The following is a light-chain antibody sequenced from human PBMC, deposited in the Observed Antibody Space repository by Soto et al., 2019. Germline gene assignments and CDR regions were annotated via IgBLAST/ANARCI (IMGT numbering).Light chain of an antibody. CDR1: SSDVGGYNY. V-gene: IGLV2-14*01. Sequence: QSALTQPASVSGSPGQSITISCTGTSSDVGGYNYVSWYQQYPGKAPKLMLYEVSNRPSGVSHRFSGSKSGNTAYLTISGLHAEDEADYYCSSYTSSSTLFGGGTKLTVL. J-gene: IGLJ2*01. CDR3: SSYTSSSTL. CDR2: EVS.